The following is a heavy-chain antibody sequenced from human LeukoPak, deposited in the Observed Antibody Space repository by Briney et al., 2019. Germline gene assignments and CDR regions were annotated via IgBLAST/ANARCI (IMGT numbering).Heavy chain of an antibody. CDR3: ATTGGTYYGSDY. CDR1: GFTFSSYV. V-gene: IGHV3-23*01. J-gene: IGHJ4*02. CDR2: ISGSGSTT. D-gene: IGHD1-26*01. Sequence: PGGSLRLSCAASGFTFSSYVMSWVRQAPGKGLEWVSSISGSGSTTYYADTVKGRFTISRDNSKNTLYLQMNSLRGEDTALYYCATTGGTYYGSDYWGQGTLVTVSS.